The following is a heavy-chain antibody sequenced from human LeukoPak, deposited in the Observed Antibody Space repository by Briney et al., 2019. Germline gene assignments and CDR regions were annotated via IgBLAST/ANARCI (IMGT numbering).Heavy chain of an antibody. CDR3: ARNSSSGFFDY. CDR1: GYSIRNGDY. J-gene: IGHJ4*02. V-gene: IGHV4-38-2*01. Sequence: SETLSLTCVVSGYSIRNGDYWGWLRHSPGKGLEWIASMYNSVSIHYNPSLKSRVTILVDTSKNEFSLKMRSVTAADTAVYYCARNSSSGFFDYWGQGTLATVSS. CDR2: MYNSVSI. D-gene: IGHD6-6*01.